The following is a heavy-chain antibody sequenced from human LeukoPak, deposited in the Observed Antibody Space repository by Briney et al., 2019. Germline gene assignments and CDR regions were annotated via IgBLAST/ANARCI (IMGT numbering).Heavy chain of an antibody. Sequence: TGGSLRLSCAASGFTFRSYWMSWVRQAPGKGLEWVAYIKQDGSEKNYVDSVKGRFTISRDNAKNSLYLQMNSLRAEDTAVYYCASGATLISVWGQGTTVTVSS. J-gene: IGHJ6*02. CDR3: ASGATLISV. V-gene: IGHV3-7*01. CDR1: GFTFRSYW. CDR2: IKQDGSEK. D-gene: IGHD1-26*01.